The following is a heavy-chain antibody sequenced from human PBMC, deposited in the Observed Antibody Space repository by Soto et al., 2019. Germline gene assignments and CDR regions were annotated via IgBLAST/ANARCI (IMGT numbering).Heavy chain of an antibody. D-gene: IGHD6-13*01. CDR1: GGSISSGGYS. CDR3: AREYSSSWPEDYYYGMDV. Sequence: SETLSLTCAVSGGSISSGGYSWSWIRQPPGKGLEWIGSIYYSGSTYYNPSLKSRVTISVDTSKNQFSLKLSSVTAADTAVYYCAREYSSSWPEDYYYGMDVWGQGTTVTVSS. V-gene: IGHV4-30-2*03. J-gene: IGHJ6*02. CDR2: IYYSGST.